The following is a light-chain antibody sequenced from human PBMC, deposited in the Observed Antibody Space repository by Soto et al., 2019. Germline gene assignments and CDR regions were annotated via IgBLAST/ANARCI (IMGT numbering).Light chain of an antibody. V-gene: IGKV1-17*03. CDR2: SAN. Sequence: DIQMTQSPSSVSASVGDRVTITCGSSQDISNFLVWFQQRPGKVPKRLMYSANRLESGVPSRFSGSGSGTEFTLTISSLQPEDFATYYCLQHKSYPRTFGQGTKVDIK. CDR3: LQHKSYPRT. J-gene: IGKJ1*01. CDR1: QDISNF.